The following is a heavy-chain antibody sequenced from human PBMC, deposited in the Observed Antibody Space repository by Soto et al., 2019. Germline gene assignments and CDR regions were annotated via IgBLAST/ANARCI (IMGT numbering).Heavy chain of an antibody. D-gene: IGHD5-12*01. Sequence: EVQLVESGGGLVQPGGSLRLSCAASGFTVSSNYMSWVRQAPGKGLEWVSGIYSGGSTYYADSVKGRFTISRDNSKNTLYVQMTSPRAEDTAVYYCARGLNSGWNYFDYWGQVTLVTVSS. CDR1: GFTVSSNY. J-gene: IGHJ4*02. CDR3: ARGLNSGWNYFDY. V-gene: IGHV3-66*01. CDR2: IYSGGST.